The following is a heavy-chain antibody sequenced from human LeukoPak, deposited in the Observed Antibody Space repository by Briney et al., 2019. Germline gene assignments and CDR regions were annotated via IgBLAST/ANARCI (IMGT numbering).Heavy chain of an antibody. CDR1: GFTFSSYA. V-gene: IGHV3-64*01. CDR3: AKDGAAAGNFDY. CDR2: ISSNGGST. J-gene: IGHJ4*02. Sequence: GGSLRLSCAASGFTFSSYAMHWVRQAPGKGLEYVSAISSNGGSTYYANSVKGRFTISRDNSKNTLYLQMGSLRAEDMAVYYCAKDGAAAGNFDYWGQGTLVTVSS. D-gene: IGHD6-13*01.